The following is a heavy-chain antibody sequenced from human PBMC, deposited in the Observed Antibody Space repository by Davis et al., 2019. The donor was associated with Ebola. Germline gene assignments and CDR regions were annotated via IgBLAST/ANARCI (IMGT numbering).Heavy chain of an antibody. J-gene: IGHJ3*02. CDR1: GYSFTSYW. Sequence: KVSCKGSGYSFTSYWIGWVRQTPGKGLEWMGIIYPGDSDTTYSPSFQGQVTISADRSISTAYLQWSSLKASDTAIYYCALLPYRSTWNDGFDIWGQGTMVTVSS. CDR2: IYPGDSDT. CDR3: ALLPYRSTWNDGFDI. V-gene: IGHV5-51*01. D-gene: IGHD6-19*01.